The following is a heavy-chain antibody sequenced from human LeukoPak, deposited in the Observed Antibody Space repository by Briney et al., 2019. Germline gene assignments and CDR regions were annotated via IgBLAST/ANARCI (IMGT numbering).Heavy chain of an antibody. J-gene: IGHJ4*02. D-gene: IGHD2-2*01. Sequence: PSETLSLTCIVSGGSISSYYWGWIRQPPGKGLEWIGSIYQSGSTYYNPSLKSRVTISVDTSKNQFSLKLSSVTAADTAVYYCARDRVCGTGISCYFDYWGQGTLVTVSS. V-gene: IGHV4-38-2*02. CDR2: IYQSGST. CDR3: ARDRVCGTGISCYFDY. CDR1: GGSISSYY.